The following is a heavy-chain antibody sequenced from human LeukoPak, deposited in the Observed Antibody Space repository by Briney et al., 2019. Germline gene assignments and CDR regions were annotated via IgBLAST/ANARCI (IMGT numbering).Heavy chain of an antibody. CDR1: GGSISSYY. D-gene: IGHD5-12*01. CDR3: ARLYSGYDCI. CDR2: IYHNGRT. V-gene: IGHV4-59*08. J-gene: IGHJ3*02. Sequence: SETLSLTCTVSGGSISSYYWSWIRQPPGKGLEWIGSIYHNGRTYYNPSLKSRVTISVDTSKNQVSLKLSSVTAADTAVYYCARLYSGYDCIWGQGTMVTVSS.